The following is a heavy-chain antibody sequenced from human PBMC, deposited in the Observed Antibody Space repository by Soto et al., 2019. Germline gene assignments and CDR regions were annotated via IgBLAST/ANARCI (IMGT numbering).Heavy chain of an antibody. J-gene: IGHJ4*02. V-gene: IGHV3-66*01. Sequence: EVQLVESGGGLVQPGGSLRLSCAASGFTVSNLYMTWVRQAPGKGLQWVAVISSGGSTYYAESVKGRFTISRDNSKNTLYLEMNSLRAEDTAVYYCARDTLGGAYDFLHGGQGTLVPVSS. CDR3: ARDTLGGAYDFLH. CDR1: GFTVSNLY. D-gene: IGHD3-3*01. CDR2: ISSGGST.